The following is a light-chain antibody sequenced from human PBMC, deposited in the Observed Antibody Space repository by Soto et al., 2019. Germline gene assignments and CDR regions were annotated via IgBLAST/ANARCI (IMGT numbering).Light chain of an antibody. CDR2: QAS. CDR1: QSISSW. V-gene: IGKV1-5*03. J-gene: IGKJ2*01. CDR3: QQYSSYST. Sequence: DIQMTQSPSTLSASVGDRVTITCRASQSISSWLAWYQQKPGKAPKFLIYQASNLESGVPSRFSGSGSGTEVTLTISTLQHDDFATYYCQQYSSYSTFGQGTRLDIK.